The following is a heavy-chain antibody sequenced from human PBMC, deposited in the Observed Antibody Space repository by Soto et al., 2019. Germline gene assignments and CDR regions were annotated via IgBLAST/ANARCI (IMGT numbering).Heavy chain of an antibody. Sequence: SGPTLVNPTQTLTLTCSLSGISLSTSGVGLGWIRQTPGKALEWLALIYWNDDKHYTPSLKSRLTITKDTSKNQAVLTMTNMDPVDTATYYCARGLATLPVFAFDVWGQGTVVTVSS. V-gene: IGHV2-5*01. CDR1: GISLSTSGVG. D-gene: IGHD6-6*01. J-gene: IGHJ3*01. CDR2: IYWNDDK. CDR3: ARGLATLPVFAFDV.